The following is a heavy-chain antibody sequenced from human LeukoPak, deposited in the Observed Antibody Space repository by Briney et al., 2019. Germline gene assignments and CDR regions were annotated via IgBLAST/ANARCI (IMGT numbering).Heavy chain of an antibody. CDR1: GGSISSGGYS. J-gene: IGHJ4*02. D-gene: IGHD6-19*01. CDR2: IYHSGST. Sequence: SETLSLTCAVSGGSISSGGYSWSWIRQPPGKALEWIGYIYHSGSTYYNPSLKSRVTISVDTSKNQFSLKLSSVTAADTAVYYCARAGYSSGWYNYWGQGTLVTVSS. CDR3: ARAGYSSGWYNY. V-gene: IGHV4-30-2*01.